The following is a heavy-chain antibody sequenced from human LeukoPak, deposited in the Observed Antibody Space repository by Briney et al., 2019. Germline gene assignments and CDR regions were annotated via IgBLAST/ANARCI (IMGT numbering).Heavy chain of an antibody. V-gene: IGHV3-74*01. Sequence: GSLRLSCAASGFTFSTYWMHWVRQAPGKGLVWVSHINTDGRTTNYADSVKGRFTISRDNAKNTLYLQMNSLRVEDAAVYYCARGFLGSCSGGSCYSGYWGQGTLVAVSS. CDR1: GFTFSTYW. J-gene: IGHJ4*02. CDR2: INTDGRTT. D-gene: IGHD2-15*01. CDR3: ARGFLGSCSGGSCYSGY.